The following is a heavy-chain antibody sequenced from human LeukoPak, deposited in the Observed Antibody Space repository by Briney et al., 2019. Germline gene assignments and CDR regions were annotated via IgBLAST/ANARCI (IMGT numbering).Heavy chain of an antibody. CDR3: ASDQRYAFDY. J-gene: IGHJ4*02. D-gene: IGHD3-9*01. Sequence: GGCLGLSCATSGFSFTDYPMNWVRQAPGKGLEWVSNIRTSAEGANYAYYADSVKGRVTISRDDAKNTLYLHMNSLRDDDTAVYYCASDQRYAFDYWGQGILVSVSS. CDR2: IRTSAEGANYA. CDR1: GFSFTDYP. V-gene: IGHV3-48*02.